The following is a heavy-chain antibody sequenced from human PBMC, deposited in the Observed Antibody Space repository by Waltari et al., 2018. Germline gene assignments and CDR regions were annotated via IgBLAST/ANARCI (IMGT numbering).Heavy chain of an antibody. D-gene: IGHD3-3*01. V-gene: IGHV3-48*04. Sequence: EVQLVESGGGLVQPGGSLRLSCEASGFTFSSSNLNWVRQAPGKGLEWLSYISSSSINISHADAVKGRFTISRDNARNSLSLQMSSLRAEDTAVYYCARELEWNYDFRSEFDSWGQGTLVTVSS. CDR1: GFTFSSSN. CDR3: ARELEWNYDFRSEFDS. J-gene: IGHJ4*02. CDR2: ISSSSINI.